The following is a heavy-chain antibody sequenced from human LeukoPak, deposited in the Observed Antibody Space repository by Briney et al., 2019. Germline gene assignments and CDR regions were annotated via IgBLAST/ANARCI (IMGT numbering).Heavy chain of an antibody. J-gene: IGHJ4*02. CDR3: AKGRLSSSSWFIVDS. CDR2: ISGSSVST. Sequence: GGSLRLSCAASGFTFSSYAMTWVRQAPGKGLEWVSAISGSSVSTYYTGSVKGRFTISRDNSQTTLYLQMNSLRAEDTAVYYCAKGRLSSSSWFIVDSWGQGTLVTVST. D-gene: IGHD6-6*01. V-gene: IGHV3-23*01. CDR1: GFTFSSYA.